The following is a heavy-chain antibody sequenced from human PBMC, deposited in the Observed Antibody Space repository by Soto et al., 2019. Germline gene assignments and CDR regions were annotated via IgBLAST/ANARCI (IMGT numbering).Heavy chain of an antibody. CDR1: GGSFSGYY. Sequence: QVQLQQWGAGLLKPSETLSLTCAVYGGSFSGYYWSWIRQPPGKGLEWIGEINHSGSTNYNPSLKSRVTISVDTSKNQFSLKLSSVTAADTAVYYCASTYYDILTGYQYFDYWGQGTLVTVSS. J-gene: IGHJ4*02. CDR3: ASTYYDILTGYQYFDY. D-gene: IGHD3-9*01. V-gene: IGHV4-34*01. CDR2: INHSGST.